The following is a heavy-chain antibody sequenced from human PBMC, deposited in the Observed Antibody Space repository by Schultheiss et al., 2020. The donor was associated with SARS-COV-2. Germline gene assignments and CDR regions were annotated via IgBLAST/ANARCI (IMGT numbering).Heavy chain of an antibody. CDR3: ARSSCTSTNCYRQDV. CDR1: GGSISSSNW. J-gene: IGHJ6*02. CDR2: IYHSGST. V-gene: IGHV4-4*02. D-gene: IGHD2-2*01. Sequence: SETLSLTCAVSGGSISSSNWWSWVRQPPGKGLEWIGEIYHSGSTNYNPSLKSRVTISADTSKNQFSLKLRSVTAADTAVYYCARSSCTSTNCYRQDVWGRGTTVTVSS.